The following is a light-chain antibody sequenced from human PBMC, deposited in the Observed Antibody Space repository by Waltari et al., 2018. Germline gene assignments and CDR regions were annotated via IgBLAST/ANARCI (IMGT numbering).Light chain of an antibody. J-gene: IGLJ2*01. V-gene: IGLV1-40*01. CDR2: GNT. Sequence: QSVLTQPPSVSGAPGQSVIISYSGSSSHIGAVCDVHWYQQLPGTSPKRLIYGNTSSPPGVPDRFSGATSGTSASLAISGLQAEDEADYYCQSSYGSLSIMTFGGGTKLTVL. CDR1: SSHIGAVCD. CDR3: QSSYGSLSIMT.